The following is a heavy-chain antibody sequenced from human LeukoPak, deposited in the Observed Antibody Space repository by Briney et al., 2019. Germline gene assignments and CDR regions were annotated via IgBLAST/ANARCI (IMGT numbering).Heavy chain of an antibody. CDR3: ARYVSGGSRPGFDY. CDR2: IIPILGIA. V-gene: IGHV1-69*02. J-gene: IGHJ4*02. CDR1: GGTFSSYT. D-gene: IGHD2-15*01. Sequence: ASVKVSCKASGGTFSSYTISWVRQAPGQGLEWMGRIIPILGIANYAQKFQGRVTITADKSTSTAYMELSSLRSEDTAVYYCARYVSGGSRPGFDYWGQGTLVTVSS.